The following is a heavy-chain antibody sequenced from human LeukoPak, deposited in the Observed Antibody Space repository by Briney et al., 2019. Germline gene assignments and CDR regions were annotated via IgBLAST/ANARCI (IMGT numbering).Heavy chain of an antibody. CDR3: AIAYYDYWSHSMDHFDY. D-gene: IGHD3-3*01. V-gene: IGHV4-39*01. Sequence: SETLSLTCTVSGGSINSSDYYWAWIRQPPGKGLEWIGSIYYSGKTYYNPSLKSRLTISVDSSNDQFSLRLSSVTAADAAMYYCAIAYYDYWSHSMDHFDYWGRGTLVTVSS. J-gene: IGHJ4*02. CDR2: IYYSGKT. CDR1: GGSINSSDYY.